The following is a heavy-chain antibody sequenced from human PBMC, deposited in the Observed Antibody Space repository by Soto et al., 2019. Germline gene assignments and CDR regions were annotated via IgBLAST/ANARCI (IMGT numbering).Heavy chain of an antibody. CDR1: GAPITINC. CDR2: IYYSGST. J-gene: IGHJ5*01. V-gene: IGHV4-59*01. CDR3: ARDAGGPYDP. Sequence: XETLSLTCTVSGAPITINCWSWIRQAPGKGLEWIGYIYYSGSTTYNPSLKSRVTMSADTSKDQFSLKLNSVTAADTAVYYCARDAGGPYDPWGPGILVTVSS. D-gene: IGHD2-15*01.